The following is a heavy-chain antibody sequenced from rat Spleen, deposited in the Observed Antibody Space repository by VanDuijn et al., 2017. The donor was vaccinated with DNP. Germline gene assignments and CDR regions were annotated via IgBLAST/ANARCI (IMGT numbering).Heavy chain of an antibody. Sequence: EVQLVESGGGLVQPGRSLKLSCAASGFTFSAYYMAWVRQAPTKGLEWVAFISSSGDSSYYRDSVKGRFTVSRDNAKSTLYLQMNSLRSEDMATYYCVRWNSGHFDYWGQGVMVTVSS. J-gene: IGHJ2*01. D-gene: IGHD4-3*01. CDR1: GFTFSAYY. CDR3: VRWNSGHFDY. CDR2: ISSSGDSS. V-gene: IGHV5-25*01.